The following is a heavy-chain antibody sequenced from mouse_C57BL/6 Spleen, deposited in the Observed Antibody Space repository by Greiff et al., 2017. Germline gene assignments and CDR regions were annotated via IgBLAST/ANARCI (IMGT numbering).Heavy chain of an antibody. V-gene: IGHV1-42*01. CDR2: INPSTGGT. CDR3: ARVRGHYEGYAMDY. D-gene: IGHD2-4*01. Sequence: EVQLQQSGPELVKPGASVKISCKASGYSFTGYYMNWVKQSPEKSLEWIGEINPSTGGTTYNQKFKAKATLTVDKSSSTAYMQLKSLTSEDSSVYYCARVRGHYEGYAMDYWGQGTSVTVSS. J-gene: IGHJ4*01. CDR1: GYSFTGYY.